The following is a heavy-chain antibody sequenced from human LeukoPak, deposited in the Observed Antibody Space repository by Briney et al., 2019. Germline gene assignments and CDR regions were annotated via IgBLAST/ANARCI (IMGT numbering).Heavy chain of an antibody. Sequence: GGSLRLSGAASGLTFSSYSMNWVRQAPGKGLEWVSYISSSSSTIYYADSVKGRFTISRDNAKNSLYLQMNSLRAEDTAVYYCARGEYYDFWSGYYHFDYWGQGTLVTVSS. D-gene: IGHD3-3*01. CDR3: ARGEYYDFWSGYYHFDY. J-gene: IGHJ4*02. CDR1: GLTFSSYS. V-gene: IGHV3-48*04. CDR2: ISSSSSTI.